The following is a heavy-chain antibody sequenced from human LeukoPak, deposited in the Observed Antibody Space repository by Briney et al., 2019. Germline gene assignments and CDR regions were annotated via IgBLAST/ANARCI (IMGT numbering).Heavy chain of an antibody. CDR2: ISGSGDST. CDR1: GFTFSSYA. Sequence: GGSLRLACAASGFTFSSYAMSWVRQAPGKGLEWVSEISGSGDSTFYADSVKGRFTISRDNSKNTMYLQMNSLRAEDTAVYYCAKGYTSGWYFFDYWGQGTLVTVSS. CDR3: AKGYTSGWYFFDY. J-gene: IGHJ4*02. D-gene: IGHD6-19*01. V-gene: IGHV3-23*01.